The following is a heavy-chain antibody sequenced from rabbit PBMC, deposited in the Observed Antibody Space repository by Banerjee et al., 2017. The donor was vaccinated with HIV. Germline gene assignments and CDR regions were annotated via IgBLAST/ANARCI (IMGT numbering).Heavy chain of an antibody. CDR1: GFDFSSYY. D-gene: IGHD8-1*01. J-gene: IGHJ4*01. Sequence: QLKETGGGLVQPGGSLTLSCKASGFDFSSYYMSWVRQAPGEGLEWIGIIDTGGSTYYASWVNGRFTISSHNAQNTLYLQLNSLTAADTATYFCARDRAGSSYTNLWGPGTLVTVS. V-gene: IGHV1S7*01. CDR2: IDTGGST. CDR3: ARDRAGSSYTNL.